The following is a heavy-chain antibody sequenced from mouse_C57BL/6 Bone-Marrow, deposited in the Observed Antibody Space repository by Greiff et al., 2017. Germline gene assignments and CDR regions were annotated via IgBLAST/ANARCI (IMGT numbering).Heavy chain of an antibody. CDR1: GFTFSDYG. V-gene: IGHV5-15*01. CDR3: ARRRLLRWWYFDV. CDR2: ISNLAYSI. D-gene: IGHD1-1*01. J-gene: IGHJ1*03. Sequence: EVKLMESGGGLVQPGGSLKLSCAASGFTFSDYGMAWVRQAPRKGPEWVAFISNLAYSIYYADTVTGRFTISRENAKNTLYLELSSLRSEDTAMYYCARRRLLRWWYFDVWGTGTTVTVSS.